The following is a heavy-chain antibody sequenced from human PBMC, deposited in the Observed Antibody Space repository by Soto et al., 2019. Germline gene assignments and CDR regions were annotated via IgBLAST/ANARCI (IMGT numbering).Heavy chain of an antibody. CDR2: IKQDGSEK. CDR1: GFTFSSYW. D-gene: IGHD6-13*01. V-gene: IGHV3-7*03. CDR3: AKDRHSSSYYWFDP. J-gene: IGHJ5*02. Sequence: PGGSLRLSCAASGFTFSSYWMSWVRQAPGKGLEWVANIKQDGSEKYYVDSVKGRFTISRDNAKNTLYLQMNSLRAEDTAVYYCAKDRHSSSYYWFDPWGQGTLVTVSS.